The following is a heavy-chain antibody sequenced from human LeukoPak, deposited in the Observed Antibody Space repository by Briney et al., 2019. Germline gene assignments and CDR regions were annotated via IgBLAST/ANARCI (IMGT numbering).Heavy chain of an antibody. Sequence: SETLSLTCAVYGGSFCGYYWSWIRQPPGKGLEWIGELNHSGSTNYNPSLKSRVTISVDTSKNQFSLKLSSVTAADTAVYYCARVRGMIVVARRLYFDYWGQGTLVTVSS. CDR1: GGSFCGYY. CDR3: ARVRGMIVVARRLYFDY. CDR2: LNHSGST. V-gene: IGHV4-34*01. J-gene: IGHJ4*02. D-gene: IGHD3-22*01.